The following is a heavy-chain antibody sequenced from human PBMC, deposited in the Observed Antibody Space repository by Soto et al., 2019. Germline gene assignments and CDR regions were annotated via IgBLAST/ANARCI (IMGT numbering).Heavy chain of an antibody. Sequence: QVQLVESGGGVVQPGMSLTLSCAASGFTFSTYGMHWVRQAPGKGPEWVAVISYNGGNKYYADAVKGRFTISRDNSQNTLFLQMSGLRPDDTAIYSCARDVAGGLRLGELSAYFDYWGQGTHVTVSS. CDR2: ISYNGGNK. CDR1: GFTFSTYG. D-gene: IGHD3-16*02. CDR3: ARDVAGGLRLGELSAYFDY. J-gene: IGHJ4*02. V-gene: IGHV3-30*03.